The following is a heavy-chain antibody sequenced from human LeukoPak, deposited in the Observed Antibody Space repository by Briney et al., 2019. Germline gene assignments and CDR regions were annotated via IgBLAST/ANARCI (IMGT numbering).Heavy chain of an antibody. CDR3: AKDQFDP. V-gene: IGHV3-23*01. CDR2: IGGSGAIT. CDR1: GFTFSSYG. J-gene: IGHJ5*02. Sequence: GRSLRLSCAASGFTFSSYGMHWVRQAPGKGLEWVSSIGGSGAITYYADSVKGRFTISRDNSKNTLYLHMNSLRAEDTAVYYCAKDQFDPWGQGTLVTVSS.